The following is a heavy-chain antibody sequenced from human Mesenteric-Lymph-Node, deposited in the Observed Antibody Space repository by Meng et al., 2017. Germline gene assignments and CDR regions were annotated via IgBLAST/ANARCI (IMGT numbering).Heavy chain of an antibody. V-gene: IGHV1-18*01. CDR1: GYTFTNNG. D-gene: IGHD2-8*02. Sequence: QVQLVQAGAEVRKPGAPLQVSCKDSGYTFTNNGISWVRQAPGQGLEWMGWISAYNSNTNYAQKFQGRVTMPTDTSTSTAYLDLRSLRSDDTAVYYCARGGVMVVSPLHLDYWGQGTLVTVSS. J-gene: IGHJ4*02. CDR2: ISAYNSNT. CDR3: ARGGVMVVSPLHLDY.